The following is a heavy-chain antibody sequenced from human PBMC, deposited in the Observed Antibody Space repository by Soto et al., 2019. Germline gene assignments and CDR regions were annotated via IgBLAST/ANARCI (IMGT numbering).Heavy chain of an antibody. CDR2: ISYDGGNK. D-gene: IGHD1-26*01. V-gene: IGHV3-30*03. CDR3: ARDPFGYYVNYFDN. Sequence: GGSLRLSCAASGFTFNAYGIHWVRQAPGKGLEWVAVISYDGGNKYYADSVKGRFTISRDNPKNTLYLQMNSLRAEDTAIFYCARDPFGYYVNYFDNWGQGTLVTVSS. J-gene: IGHJ4*02. CDR1: GFTFNAYG.